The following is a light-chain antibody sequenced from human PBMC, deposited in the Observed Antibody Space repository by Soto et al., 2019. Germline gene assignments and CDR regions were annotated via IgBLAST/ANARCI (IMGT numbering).Light chain of an antibody. V-gene: IGKV3-20*01. Sequence: DIVLTQSPGTLSLSPGEGATLSCRASQSVRYNYLAWYQQKPGQAPRLLIYDASKRATGIPARFSGTGSGTEFTLTISRLEPEDFAVYYCQQYGSSPTTFGQGTKVDIK. J-gene: IGKJ1*01. CDR3: QQYGSSPTT. CDR1: QSVRYNY. CDR2: DAS.